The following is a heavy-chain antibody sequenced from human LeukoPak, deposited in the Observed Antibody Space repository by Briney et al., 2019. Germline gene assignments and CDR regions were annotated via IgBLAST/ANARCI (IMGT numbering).Heavy chain of an antibody. CDR3: AREEGENGAFDI. CDR1: GYSFISYR. V-gene: IGHV1-18*01. Sequence: GASVKVSCKASGYSFISYRISWVRQAPGQGPDWMGWIRVLKGKTKYAQKVQATISMTTERTTSTAYMEMRGLRSDDTAVYYWAREEGENGAFDIWGEGTMVIVSA. CDR2: IRVLKGKT. D-gene: IGHD3-10*01. J-gene: IGHJ3*02.